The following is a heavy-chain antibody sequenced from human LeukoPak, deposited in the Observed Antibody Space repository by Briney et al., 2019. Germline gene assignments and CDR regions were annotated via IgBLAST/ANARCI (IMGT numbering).Heavy chain of an antibody. CDR3: ARATPAGILTGYYFDY. D-gene: IGHD3-9*01. CDR2: IWYDGSNK. Sequence: PGRSLRLSCAASGFTFSSYGMHWVRQAPGKGLEWVAVIWYDGSNKYYADSVKGRFTISRDNSKNTLYLQMNSLRAEDTAVYYCARATPAGILTGYYFDYWGQGTPVTVSS. CDR1: GFTFSSYG. J-gene: IGHJ4*02. V-gene: IGHV3-33*01.